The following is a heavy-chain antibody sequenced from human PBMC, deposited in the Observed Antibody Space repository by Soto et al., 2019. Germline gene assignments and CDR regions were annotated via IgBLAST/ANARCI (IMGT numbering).Heavy chain of an antibody. D-gene: IGHD3-16*01. CDR1: GGSISSGGYF. J-gene: IGHJ6*02. V-gene: IGHV4-61*08. CDR2: VYYNGST. Sequence: SETLSLTCTVSGGSISSGGYFWSWIRQSPGKGLEWIGYVYYNGSTTYNPSLKSRVTISLDTSKNQFSLRLSSVTAADTAVYYCARDGGEIWNNSSYYSGMDVWGQGTTVTVSS. CDR3: ARDGGEIWNNSSYYSGMDV.